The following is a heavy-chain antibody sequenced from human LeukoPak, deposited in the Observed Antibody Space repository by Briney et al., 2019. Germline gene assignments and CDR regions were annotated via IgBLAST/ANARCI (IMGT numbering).Heavy chain of an antibody. CDR3: TRDGGSYSHLDY. CDR1: GFTFSECG. J-gene: IGHJ4*02. Sequence: GGSLRLSCGGSGFTFSECGIHWVRQASGKGLEWVASINSRANNHAATYAASVRGRFTISRDDSKSTAYLQLNSLKTEDTAVYFCTRDGGSYSHLDYWGPGTLVTVSS. D-gene: IGHD1-26*01. CDR2: INSRANNHAA. V-gene: IGHV3-73*01.